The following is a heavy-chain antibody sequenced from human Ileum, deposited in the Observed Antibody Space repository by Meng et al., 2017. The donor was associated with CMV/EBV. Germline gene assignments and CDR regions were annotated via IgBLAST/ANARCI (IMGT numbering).Heavy chain of an antibody. CDR1: YGSFSDYF. CDR2: INHSGGT. CDR3: ARGQRITLVRGGRFDP. V-gene: IGHV4-34*01. Sequence: YYGSFSDYFWAWIRQPPGKGLEWIGEINHSGGTNYNPSLKSRVTISVDTSKNQFSLKLSSVTAADTAVYYCARGQRITLVRGGRFDPWGQGTLVTVSS. J-gene: IGHJ5*02. D-gene: IGHD3-10*01.